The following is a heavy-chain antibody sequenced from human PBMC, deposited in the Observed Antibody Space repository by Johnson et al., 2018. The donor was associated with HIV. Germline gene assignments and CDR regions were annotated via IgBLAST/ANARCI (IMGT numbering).Heavy chain of an antibody. V-gene: IGHV3-64*01. J-gene: IGHJ3*01. D-gene: IGHD3-22*01. CDR2: ISNNGGPT. CDR3: AIPYLYDSNIYH. Sequence: EVQLVESGGGLVQPGGSLRLSCAASGFTFSTYAMHWVRQAPGKGLEYVSAISNNGGPTYYANSVEGRFTISRDNFKNALYLQMDSLRAEDTAVYYCAIPYLYDSNIYHWGQGTMVTVSS. CDR1: GFTFSTYA.